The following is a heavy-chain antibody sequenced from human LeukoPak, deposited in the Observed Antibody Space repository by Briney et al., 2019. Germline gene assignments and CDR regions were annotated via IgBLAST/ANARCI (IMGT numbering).Heavy chain of an antibody. CDR3: ARQLLRYFDWLYFDY. J-gene: IGHJ4*02. CDR1: GFTFSSYC. CDR2: IKQDGSEK. V-gene: IGHV3-7*03. Sequence: GGSLRLSCAASGFTFSSYCMSWFRLAPGKWLDWVANIKQDGSEKYYVDSVKGLFTISRDNAKNSLYLQMNSLRAEDTAVYYCARQLLRYFDWLYFDYWGQGTLVTVSS. D-gene: IGHD3-9*01.